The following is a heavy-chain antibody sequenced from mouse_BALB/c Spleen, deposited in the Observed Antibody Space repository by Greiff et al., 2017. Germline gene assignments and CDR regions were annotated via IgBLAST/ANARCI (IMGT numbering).Heavy chain of an antibody. V-gene: IGHV14-4*02. Sequence: VQLQQSGAELVRSGASVKLSCTASGFNIKDYYMHWVKQRPEQGLEWIGWIDPENGDTEYAPKFQGKATMTADTSSNTAYLQLSSLTSEDTAVYYCNAPYGNYLAWFAYWGQGTLVTVSA. CDR2: IDPENGDT. D-gene: IGHD2-10*02. J-gene: IGHJ3*01. CDR3: NAPYGNYLAWFAY. CDR1: GFNIKDYY.